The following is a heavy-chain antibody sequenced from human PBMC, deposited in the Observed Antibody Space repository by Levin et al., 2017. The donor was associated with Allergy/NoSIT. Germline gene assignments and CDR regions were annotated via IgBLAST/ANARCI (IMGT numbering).Heavy chain of an antibody. D-gene: IGHD3-10*01. CDR2: ISSAGNTI. CDR1: GFTFREHF. CDR3: ARGSNLGYGYYFDR. Sequence: PSETLSLTCAVSGFTFREHFMAWIRQAPGKGLEWVSYISSAGNTILYADSVRGRFTISRDNAENSLYLQMDSLRDEDTAVYFCARGSNLGYGYYFDRWGQGSLVTVSS. V-gene: IGHV3-11*01. J-gene: IGHJ4*02.